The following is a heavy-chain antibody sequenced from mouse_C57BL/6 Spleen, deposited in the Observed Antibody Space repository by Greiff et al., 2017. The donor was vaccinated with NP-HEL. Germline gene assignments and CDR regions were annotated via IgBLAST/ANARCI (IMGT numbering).Heavy chain of an antibody. V-gene: IGHV1-66*01. CDR3: ARWDSTGTGFAY. CDR2: IYPGSGNT. Sequence: VQLQQSGPELVKPGASVKISCKASGYTFTSYYIHWVKQRPGQGLEWIGWIYPGSGNTKYNEKFKGKATLTADTSSSTAYMQLSSLTSEDSAVYYCARWDSTGTGFAYWGQRTLVTVSA. J-gene: IGHJ3*01. CDR1: GYTFTSYY. D-gene: IGHD4-1*02.